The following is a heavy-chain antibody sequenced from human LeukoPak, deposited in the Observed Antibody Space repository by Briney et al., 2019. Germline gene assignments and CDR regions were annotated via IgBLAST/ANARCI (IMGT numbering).Heavy chain of an antibody. V-gene: IGHV4-59*08. D-gene: IGHD6-13*01. CDR2: IYYGGSS. J-gene: IGHJ4*02. Sequence: PSETLSLTCTVSGGSLSSYYWSWIRQPPGKGLEWIGYIYYGGSSNYNPSLKSRVTISGDTSNNQFSLKLSSVTAADTAVYYCASGDAGIARFDYWGQGTLVTVSS. CDR3: ASGDAGIARFDY. CDR1: GGSLSSYY.